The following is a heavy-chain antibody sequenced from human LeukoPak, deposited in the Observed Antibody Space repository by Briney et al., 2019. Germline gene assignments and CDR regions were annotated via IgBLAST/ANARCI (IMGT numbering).Heavy chain of an antibody. CDR1: GFSFSTYN. V-gene: IGHV3-48*01. D-gene: IGHD3-10*01. Sequence: PGGSLRLACAASGFSFSTYNMNWVRQAPGKGLEWVSLISGNSATIYYADSVKGRFTISRDNAKNSVYLQMNSLRAEDTAVYYCARNFGSWGQGTLVTVSS. CDR3: ARNFGS. J-gene: IGHJ5*02. CDR2: ISGNSATI.